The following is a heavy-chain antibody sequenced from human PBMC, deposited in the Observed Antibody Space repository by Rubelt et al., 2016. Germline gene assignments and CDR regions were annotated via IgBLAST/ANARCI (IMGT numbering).Heavy chain of an antibody. CDR3: ARGYSYAYDY. CDR2: INSGGST. V-gene: IGHV3-66*01. CDR1: GFTFSSYW. D-gene: IGHD5-18*01. Sequence: VHLAESGGGVVQPGRSLRLSCAASGFTFSSYWMSWVRQAPGKGLEWVSVINSGGSTFYADSVKGRFTISRDNAKNTLYLQVDRLRAEDTAVYYCARGYSYAYDYWGQGTLVTVSS. J-gene: IGHJ4*02.